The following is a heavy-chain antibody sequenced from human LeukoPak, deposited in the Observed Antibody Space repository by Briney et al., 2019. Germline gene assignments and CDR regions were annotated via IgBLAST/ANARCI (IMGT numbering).Heavy chain of an antibody. CDR2: IYPDDSDT. CDR3: ARHIGLTTRYLDF. D-gene: IGHD4/OR15-4a*01. CDR1: GNKFTSYW. J-gene: IGHJ4*02. Sequence: GESLKISCNGSGNKFTSYWIAWVRQMPGKGLEWMGMIYPDDSDTRYSPSFQGHVTISADKSITTAYLQWSSLKASDTAMYYCARHIGLTTRYLDFWGQGTLVTVSS. V-gene: IGHV5-51*01.